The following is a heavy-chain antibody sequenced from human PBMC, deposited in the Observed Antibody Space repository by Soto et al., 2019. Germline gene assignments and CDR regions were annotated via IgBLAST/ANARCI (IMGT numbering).Heavy chain of an antibody. J-gene: IGHJ4*02. V-gene: IGHV3-7*03. CDR2: INPDGTLK. CDR3: ARWESGDWYLGI. D-gene: IGHD2-21*02. Sequence: GGSLRLSCAASGFALSGYWMTWVRQAPGKGLEWVASINPDGTLKYYVDSVKGRFTTSRDNADNSLFLQMISLRVEDTAVYYCARWESGDWYLGIWGQGTLVTVSS. CDR1: GFALSGYW.